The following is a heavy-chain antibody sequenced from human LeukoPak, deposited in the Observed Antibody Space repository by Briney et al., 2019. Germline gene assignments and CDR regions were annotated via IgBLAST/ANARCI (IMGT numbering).Heavy chain of an antibody. D-gene: IGHD6-13*01. Sequence: GASVKVSCKASGYTFTGYYMHWVRQAPGKGLGWMGGFDPEDGETIYAQKFQGRVTMTEDTSTDTAYMELSSLRSEDTAVYYCAISTPRIAAAAYYYYYMDVWGKGTTVTVSS. V-gene: IGHV1-24*01. CDR1: GYTFTGYY. CDR3: AISTPRIAAAAYYYYYMDV. J-gene: IGHJ6*03. CDR2: FDPEDGET.